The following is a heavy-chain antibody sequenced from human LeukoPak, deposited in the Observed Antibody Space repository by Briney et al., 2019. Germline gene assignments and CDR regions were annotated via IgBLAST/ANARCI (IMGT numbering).Heavy chain of an antibody. J-gene: IGHJ4*02. D-gene: IGHD3-16*01. CDR3: ARGNYDYVWGGIDY. CDR2: INHSGST. Sequence: ASETLSLTCAVYGGSFSGYYWSWIRQPPGKGLEWIGEINHSGSTNYNPSLKSRVTISVDTSKNQFSLKLSSVTAADTAMYYCARGNYDYVWGGIDYWGQGTLVTVSS. CDR1: GGSFSGYY. V-gene: IGHV4-34*01.